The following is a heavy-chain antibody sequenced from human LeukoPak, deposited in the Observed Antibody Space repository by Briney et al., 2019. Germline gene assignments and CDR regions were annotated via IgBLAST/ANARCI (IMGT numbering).Heavy chain of an antibody. CDR3: ARGYDFWSGYFGY. J-gene: IGHJ4*02. V-gene: IGHV4-30-2*01. Sequence: SETLSLTCTVSGGSISSYSWSWIRQPPGKGLEGIGYIYHSGSTYYNPSLKSRVTISVDRSKTQSSLKLSSVPAAATAVYYCARGYDFWSGYFGYWGQGTLVTVSS. D-gene: IGHD3-3*01. CDR1: GGSISSYS. CDR2: IYHSGST.